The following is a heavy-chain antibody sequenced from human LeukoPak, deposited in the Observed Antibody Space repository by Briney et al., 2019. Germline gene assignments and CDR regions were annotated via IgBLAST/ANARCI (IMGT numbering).Heavy chain of an antibody. V-gene: IGHV4-39*06. Sequence: SETLSLTCTVSGGSISRTSYYWGWIRQPPGKGLEWIASIYYSGSTYYNSSLKSQVTISVDTSKNQFALKLNSVTAADTAVYYCARHGTYCGGDCPNWFDPWGQGTLVTVSS. J-gene: IGHJ5*02. CDR3: ARHGTYCGGDCPNWFDP. CDR1: GGSISRTSYY. D-gene: IGHD2-21*02. CDR2: IYYSGST.